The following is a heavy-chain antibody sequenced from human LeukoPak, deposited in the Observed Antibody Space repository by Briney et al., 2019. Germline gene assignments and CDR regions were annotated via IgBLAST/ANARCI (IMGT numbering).Heavy chain of an antibody. V-gene: IGHV3-21*06. CDR3: ASPGEALRHQYYFDY. CDR2: ISFCSFFI. CDR1: GFTFSSYS. J-gene: IGHJ4*02. Sequence: GGSLRLSCAASGFTFSSYSMNWVRQAPGKGVEWVSSISFCSFFIYYPASLPRLFTISGDNAKNSLYLQMNSLRAEHTAVYYCASPGEALRHQYYFDYWGQGTLVTVSS. D-gene: IGHD7-27*01.